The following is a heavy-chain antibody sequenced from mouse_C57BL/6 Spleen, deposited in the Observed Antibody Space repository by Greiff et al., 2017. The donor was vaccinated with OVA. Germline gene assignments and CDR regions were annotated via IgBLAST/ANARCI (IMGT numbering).Heavy chain of an antibody. CDR2: INPNNGCT. CDR3: ARSDCYGCKGAFDY. V-gene: IGHV1-18*01. D-gene: IGHD1-1*01. Sequence: EVQLQESGPELVKPGASVKIPCKASGYTFTDYNMDWVKQSPGKSLEWIGDINPNNGCTIYNQKFKGKATLTAEKSSSTAYMELRSLTSEDTAVYYGARSDCYGCKGAFDYWGQGTTLTVSS. CDR1: GYTFTDYN. J-gene: IGHJ2*01.